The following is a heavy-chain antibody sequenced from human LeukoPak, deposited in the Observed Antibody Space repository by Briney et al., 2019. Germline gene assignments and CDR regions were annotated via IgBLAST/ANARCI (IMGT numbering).Heavy chain of an antibody. Sequence: GGSLRLSCAASGFTFSRYSMNWVRQAPGKGLEWVSSISIGNTYIYYADSVKGRFTISRDNAKNSLYLQMNSLRAEDTAVYYCARVFRHIPGLWGQGTLVTVSS. CDR2: ISIGNTYI. D-gene: IGHD2-21*01. CDR1: GFTFSRYS. V-gene: IGHV3-21*01. CDR3: ARVFRHIPGL. J-gene: IGHJ4*02.